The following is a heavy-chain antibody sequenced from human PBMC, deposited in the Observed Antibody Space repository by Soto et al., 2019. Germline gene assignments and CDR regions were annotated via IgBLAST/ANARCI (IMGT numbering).Heavy chain of an antibody. CDR1: GFTFSSYG. D-gene: IGHD6-13*01. V-gene: IGHV3-33*01. CDR3: ARDIAAAGVYYYYYGMDV. Sequence: PGGSLRLSCAASGFTFSSYGMHWVRQAPGKGLEWVAVIWYDGSNKYYADSVKGRFTISRDNSKNTLYLQMNSLRAEDTAVYYCARDIAAAGVYYYYYGMDVWGQGTTVTVSS. J-gene: IGHJ6*02. CDR2: IWYDGSNK.